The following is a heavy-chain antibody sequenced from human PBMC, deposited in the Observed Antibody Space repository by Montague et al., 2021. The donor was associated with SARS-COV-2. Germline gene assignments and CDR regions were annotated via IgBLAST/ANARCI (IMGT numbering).Heavy chain of an antibody. D-gene: IGHD4-17*01. Sequence: SETLSLTCTVSGGSISSSSYYWGWIRQPPGKGLEWIGEINHSGSTNYNPSLKSRVTIAVDTSKNQVSLKLTSVTAADTAVFYCARSRVTNSPFGFSNKLRSGYNGRDVWGQGTTVTVSS. CDR3: ARSRVTNSPFGFSNKLRSGYNGRDV. CDR2: INHSGST. J-gene: IGHJ6*02. V-gene: IGHV4-39*07. CDR1: GGSISSSSYY.